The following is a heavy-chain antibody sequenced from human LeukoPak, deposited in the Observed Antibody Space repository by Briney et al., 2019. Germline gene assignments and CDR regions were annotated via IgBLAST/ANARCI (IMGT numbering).Heavy chain of an antibody. J-gene: IGHJ4*02. CDR1: GGSISSYY. V-gene: IGHV4-59*12. CDR2: IYYSGST. CDR3: AGDFGSGSYRFDY. Sequence: SETLSLTCTVSGGSISSYYWSWIRQPPGKGLEWIGYIYYSGSTNYNPSLKSRVTISVDTSKNQFSLKPSSVTAADTAVYYCAGDFGSGSYRFDYWGQGTLVTVSS. D-gene: IGHD3-10*01.